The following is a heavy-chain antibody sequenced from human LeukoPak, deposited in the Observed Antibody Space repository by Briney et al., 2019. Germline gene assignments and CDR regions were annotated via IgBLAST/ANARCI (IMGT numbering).Heavy chain of an antibody. CDR1: GFTFSSYS. Sequence: GGSLRLSCAASGFTFSSYSMNWVRQAPGKGLEWVSSISSSSYIYYADSVEGRFTISRDNAKNSLYLQMNSLRAEDTAVYYCARDLVDCSSTSCYNGMDVWGQGTTVTVSS. J-gene: IGHJ6*02. CDR2: ISSSSYI. V-gene: IGHV3-21*01. D-gene: IGHD2-2*02. CDR3: ARDLVDCSSTSCYNGMDV.